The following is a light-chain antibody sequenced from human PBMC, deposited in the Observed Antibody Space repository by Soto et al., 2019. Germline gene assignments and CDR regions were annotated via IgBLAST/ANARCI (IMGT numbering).Light chain of an antibody. J-gene: IGLJ1*01. Sequence: QSVLTQPASVSGSPGQSITISCTGTSSDVGGYDFVSWYQHHPGKAPRLIIYQVSNRPSGVSNRFSGSKSGNTASLTISGLQPEDEADYYCAAWDDSLHGQVFGTGTKLTVL. V-gene: IGLV2-14*01. CDR1: SSDVGGYDF. CDR3: AAWDDSLHGQV. CDR2: QVS.